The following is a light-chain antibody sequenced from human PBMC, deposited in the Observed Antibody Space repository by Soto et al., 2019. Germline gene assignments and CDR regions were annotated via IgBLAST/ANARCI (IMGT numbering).Light chain of an antibody. Sequence: EIVLTQSPATLSLSPGERATLSCRASQSVSSYLAWYQQKPGQAPRLLIYDASNRATGIPVRFSGSGSGTDFTLTITSLELEDFAVYYCQRRSNWPSTFGGGTKVDIK. CDR2: DAS. CDR1: QSVSSY. V-gene: IGKV3-11*01. CDR3: QRRSNWPST. J-gene: IGKJ4*01.